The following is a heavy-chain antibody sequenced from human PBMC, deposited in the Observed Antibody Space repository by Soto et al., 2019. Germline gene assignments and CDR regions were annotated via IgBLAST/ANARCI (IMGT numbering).Heavy chain of an antibody. CDR1: GYTFTSYG. D-gene: IGHD4-17*01. Sequence: QVQLVQSGAEVKKPGASVKVSCKASGYTFTSYGISWVRQAPGQGLEWMGWISAYNGNTNYAQKLQGRVTMTTDTSSSTAYMQLRSLRSDDTAVYYCARDLNLDYGDYREDYWGQGTLVTVSS. CDR3: ARDLNLDYGDYREDY. J-gene: IGHJ4*02. V-gene: IGHV1-18*01. CDR2: ISAYNGNT.